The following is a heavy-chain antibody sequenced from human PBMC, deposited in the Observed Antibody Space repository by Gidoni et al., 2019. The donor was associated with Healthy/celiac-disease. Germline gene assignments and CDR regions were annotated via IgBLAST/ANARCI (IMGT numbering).Heavy chain of an antibody. D-gene: IGHD3-10*01. V-gene: IGHV7-4-1*02. CDR3: ARDRRPSGDDDFPIYFDY. CDR1: GYTFTSYA. Sequence: QVQLVQSGSELKKPGASVKVSCKASGYTFTSYAMTCVRQAPGQGLAWMGWINTNTGNPTYAQGFTGRFVFSLDTSVSTAYLQISSLKAEDTAVYYCARDRRPSGDDDFPIYFDYWGQGTLVTVSS. CDR2: INTNTGNP. J-gene: IGHJ4*02.